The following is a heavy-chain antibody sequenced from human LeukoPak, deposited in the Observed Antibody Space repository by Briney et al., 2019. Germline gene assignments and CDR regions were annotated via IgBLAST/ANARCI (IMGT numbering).Heavy chain of an antibody. Sequence: QPGGSLRLSCAASGFTFSSYAMSWVRQAPGKGLERVSAISGSGGSTYYADSVKGRFTISRDNSKNTLYLQMNSLRAEDTAVYYCAKDRTGGGSSWPFDYWGQGTLVTVSS. V-gene: IGHV3-23*01. CDR3: AKDRTGGGSSWPFDY. J-gene: IGHJ4*02. CDR2: ISGSGGST. CDR1: GFTFSSYA. D-gene: IGHD6-13*01.